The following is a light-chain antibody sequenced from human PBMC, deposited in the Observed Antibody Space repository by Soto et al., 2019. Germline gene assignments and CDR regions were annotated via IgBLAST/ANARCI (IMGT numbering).Light chain of an antibody. V-gene: IGLV2-23*01. CDR3: CSYAGSSGYV. Sequence: SVLTQPASVSGSPGQSITISCTGTSSDVGSYNLVSWYQQHPGKAPNLMIYEGSKRPSGVSNRFSGSKSGNTASLTISGLQAEDEADYYCCSYAGSSGYVFGTGTKVTVL. J-gene: IGLJ1*01. CDR2: EGS. CDR1: SSDVGSYNL.